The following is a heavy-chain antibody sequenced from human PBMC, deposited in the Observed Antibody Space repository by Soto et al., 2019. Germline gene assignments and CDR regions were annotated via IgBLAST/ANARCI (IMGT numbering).Heavy chain of an antibody. CDR2: IWYDGSNK. D-gene: IGHD3-10*01. CDR1: GFTFSSYG. Sequence: QVQLVESGGGVVQPGRSLRLSCAASGFTFSSYGMHWVRQAPGKGLERVAVIWYDGSNKYYADSVKGRFTISRDNSKNTLYLHMNSLRAEDTAVYYCARDSVPGVSGSYYYGMDFWGQGTTVTVSS. J-gene: IGHJ6*02. V-gene: IGHV3-33*01. CDR3: ARDSVPGVSGSYYYGMDF.